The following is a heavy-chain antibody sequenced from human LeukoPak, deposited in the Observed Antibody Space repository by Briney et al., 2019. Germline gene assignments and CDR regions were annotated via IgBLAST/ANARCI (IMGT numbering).Heavy chain of an antibody. Sequence: SETLSLTCAVYGGSFSGYYWSWIRQPPGKGLEWIGEINHSGSTNYNPSLKSRVTISVDTSKNQFSLKLSSVTAADTAVYYCAREGQAPVGYSSSWSFDYWGQGTLVTVSS. CDR3: AREGQAPVGYSSSWSFDY. V-gene: IGHV4-34*01. J-gene: IGHJ4*02. D-gene: IGHD6-13*01. CDR1: GGSFSGYY. CDR2: INHSGST.